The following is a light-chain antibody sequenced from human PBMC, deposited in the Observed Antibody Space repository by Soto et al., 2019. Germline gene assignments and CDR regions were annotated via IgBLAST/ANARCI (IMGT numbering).Light chain of an antibody. CDR1: RSFASSY. CDR2: AAS. J-gene: IGKJ2*01. Sequence: EIVLTQSPDTLSLSPGERATLACRASRSFASSYLAWYQQKPGQAPRLLIYAASTRATGIPDRFSGSGSGTDLTLTISRLEPEDSAVYYCQQYGSSPPYTFVQGTKLEIK. CDR3: QQYGSSPPYT. V-gene: IGKV3-20*01.